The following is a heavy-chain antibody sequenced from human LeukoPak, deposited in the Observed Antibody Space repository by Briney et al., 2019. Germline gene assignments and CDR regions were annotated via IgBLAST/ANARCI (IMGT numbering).Heavy chain of an antibody. CDR3: AKAGGYSYGYIDY. Sequence: GRSLRLSCAASGFTFSSYGMHWVRQAPGKGLEWVAVISYDGGNKYYADSVKGRFTISRDNSKNTLYLQMNSLRAEDTAVYYCAKAGGYSYGYIDYWGQGTLVTVSS. J-gene: IGHJ4*02. D-gene: IGHD5-18*01. CDR1: GFTFSSYG. CDR2: ISYDGGNK. V-gene: IGHV3-30*18.